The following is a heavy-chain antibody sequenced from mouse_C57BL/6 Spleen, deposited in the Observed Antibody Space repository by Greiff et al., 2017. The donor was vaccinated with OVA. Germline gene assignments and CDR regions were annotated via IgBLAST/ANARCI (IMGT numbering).Heavy chain of an antibody. CDR3: ARPRGGNYGYFDV. J-gene: IGHJ1*03. V-gene: IGHV1-50*01. D-gene: IGHD2-1*01. Sequence: VQLQQPGAELVKPGASVKLSCKASGYTFTSYWMQWVKQRPGQGLEWIGEIDPSDSYTNYNQKFKGKATLTVDTSSSTAYMQLSSLTSEDSAVYYCARPRGGNYGYFDVWGTGTTVTVSS. CDR1: GYTFTSYW. CDR2: IDPSDSYT.